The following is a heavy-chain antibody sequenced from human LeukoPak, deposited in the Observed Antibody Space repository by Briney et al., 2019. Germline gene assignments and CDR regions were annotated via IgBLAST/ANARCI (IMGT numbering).Heavy chain of an antibody. V-gene: IGHV1-8*03. CDR1: GYTFTGYY. CDR3: ARGLLRGVVDY. J-gene: IGHJ4*02. D-gene: IGHD2-15*01. Sequence: ASVKVSCKASGYTFTGYYMHWVRQAPGQGLEWMGWMNPNSGNTGYAQKFQGRVTITRNTSISTAYMELSSLRSEDTAVYYCARGLLRGVVDYWGQGTLVTVSS. CDR2: MNPNSGNT.